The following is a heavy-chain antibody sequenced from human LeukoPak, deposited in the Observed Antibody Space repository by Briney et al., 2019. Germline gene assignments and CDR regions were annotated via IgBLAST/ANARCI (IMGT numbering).Heavy chain of an antibody. CDR1: GCSIIRYY. CDR3: ARDTVAGNMSHWFDP. CDR2: IYYSGST. D-gene: IGHD6-19*01. V-gene: IGHV4-59*01. Sequence: SETLSLTCTVSGCSIIRYYSSWIRQPPGKGLEWIGYIYYSGSTNYNPSLKSRVTISVDTSKNQFSLKQSSVTAADTAVYYCARDTVAGNMSHWFDPWGQGTLVTVSS. J-gene: IGHJ5*02.